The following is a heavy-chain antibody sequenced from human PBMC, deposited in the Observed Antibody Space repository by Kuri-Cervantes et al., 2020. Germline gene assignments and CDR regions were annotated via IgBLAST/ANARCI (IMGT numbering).Heavy chain of an antibody. CDR3: AEHRDYYDSGVVPWFDP. D-gene: IGHD3-22*01. Sequence: SETLSLTCTVSGGSISRNDYYWGWIRQPPGKGLEWIASMYYSGSTDYNPSLKSRVTISVDTSKNQFSLKLSSVTAADTAVYYCAEHRDYYDSGVVPWFDPWGQGTLVTVSS. CDR2: MYYSGST. V-gene: IGHV4-39*07. J-gene: IGHJ5*02. CDR1: GGSISRNDYY.